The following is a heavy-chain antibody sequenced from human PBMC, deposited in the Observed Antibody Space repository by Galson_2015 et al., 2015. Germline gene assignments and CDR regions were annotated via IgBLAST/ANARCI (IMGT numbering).Heavy chain of an antibody. V-gene: IGHV4-34*01. CDR1: GGSFSGYY. CDR2: INHSGST. J-gene: IGHJ5*02. CDR3: ARGRRGGFDP. D-gene: IGHD1-14*01. Sequence: ETLSLTCVVYGGSFSGYYWSWIRQPPGKGLEWIGEINHSGSTNYNPSLKSRVTISLDTSKNQFSLKLSSVTAADTAVYYCARGRRGGFDPWGQGTLVTVSS.